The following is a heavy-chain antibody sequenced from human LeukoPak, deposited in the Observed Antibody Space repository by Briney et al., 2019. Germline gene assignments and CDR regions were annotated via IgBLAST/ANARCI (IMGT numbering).Heavy chain of an antibody. CDR2: ISSNGGST. V-gene: IGHV3-64*01. CDR3: ARGRKETWIQLWSPKDWYFDL. J-gene: IGHJ2*01. CDR1: GFTFSSYA. D-gene: IGHD5-18*01. Sequence: SGGSLRLSCAASGFTFSSYAMHWVRQAPGKGLEYVSAISSNGGSTYYANSVKGRFTISRDNSKNTLYLQMGSLRAEDMAVYYCARGRKETWIQLWSPKDWYFDLWGRGTLVTVSS.